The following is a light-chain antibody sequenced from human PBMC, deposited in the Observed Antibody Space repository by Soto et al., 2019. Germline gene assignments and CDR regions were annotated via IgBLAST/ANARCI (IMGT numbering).Light chain of an antibody. Sequence: EIVLTQSPGTLSLSPGERATLSCRASQSVSSNFLAWDQEKPGQAPRLLIYGASKRATGIPDRFSGSGSGTDFTLTISRLEPEYFAVYYCRQYGRSLGFAFGGGTKVEIK. CDR2: GAS. CDR3: RQYGRSLGFA. J-gene: IGKJ4*01. CDR1: QSVSSNF. V-gene: IGKV3-20*01.